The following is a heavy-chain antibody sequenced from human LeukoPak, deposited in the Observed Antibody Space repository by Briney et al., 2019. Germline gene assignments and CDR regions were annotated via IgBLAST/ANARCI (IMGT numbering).Heavy chain of an antibody. Sequence: PGGSLRLSCTASGFSFSSYAMYWVRQAPGKGLEYVSAISSNGGSTYYANSVKGRFTISRDNSKNTLYLQMGSLRVEDVAVYYCARDSGSSLAVDYWGQGALVTVSS. CDR3: ARDSGSSLAVDY. D-gene: IGHD3-10*01. CDR1: GFSFSSYA. V-gene: IGHV3-64*01. J-gene: IGHJ4*02. CDR2: ISSNGGST.